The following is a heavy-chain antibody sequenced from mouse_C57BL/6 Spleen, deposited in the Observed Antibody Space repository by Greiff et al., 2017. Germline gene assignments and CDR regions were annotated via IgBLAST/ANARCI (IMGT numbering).Heavy chain of an antibody. CDR3: ARSILVAAD. D-gene: IGHD1-1*01. CDR1: GYNINDYY. J-gene: IGHJ3*01. Sequence: VQLQQSGAELVKPGASVKLSCTASGYNINDYYMHWVKQRTEQGLEWIGRIDPEDGGTKYTPKFQGKATLTADTSSSTAYLQLSSLTSEDAAVXDVARSILVAADWDEGPLVTVHA. V-gene: IGHV14-2*01. CDR2: IDPEDGGT.